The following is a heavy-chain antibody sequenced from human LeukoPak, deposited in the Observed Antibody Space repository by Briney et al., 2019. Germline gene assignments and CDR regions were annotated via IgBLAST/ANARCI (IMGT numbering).Heavy chain of an antibody. CDR3: ARESTAAISYFDY. J-gene: IGHJ4*02. Sequence: GGSLRLSCAASGFTFSSYAMHWVRQAPGKGLEWVAVISYDGSNKYYADSVKGRFTISRDNCKNTLYLQMNSLRAEDTAVYYCARESTAAISYFDYWGQGTLVTVSS. D-gene: IGHD2-2*01. CDR1: GFTFSSYA. CDR2: ISYDGSNK. V-gene: IGHV3-30-3*01.